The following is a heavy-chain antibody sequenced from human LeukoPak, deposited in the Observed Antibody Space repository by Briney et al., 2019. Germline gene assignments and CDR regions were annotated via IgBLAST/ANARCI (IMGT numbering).Heavy chain of an antibody. CDR1: GFTVSGDY. D-gene: IGHD2-15*01. J-gene: IGHJ5*02. CDR2: IYSGGST. CDR3: ARGADGVSSNSRGWFDP. V-gene: IGHV3-53*01. Sequence: GGSLRLSCAASGFTVSGDYMSWVRQAPGKGLEWVSVIYSGGSTYYADSVKGRFTISRDNSKNTLYLQMNSLRAEDTAVYSCARGADGVSSNSRGWFDPWGQGTLVTVSS.